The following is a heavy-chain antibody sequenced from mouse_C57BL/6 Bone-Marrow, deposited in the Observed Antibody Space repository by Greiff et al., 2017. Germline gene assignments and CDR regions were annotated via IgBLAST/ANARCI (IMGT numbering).Heavy chain of an antibody. V-gene: IGHV1-69*01. CDR2: IDPSDSYT. Sequence: QVQLQQPGAELVMPGASVKLSCKASGYTFTSYWMHWVKQRPGQGLEWIGEIDPSDSYTNYNQKFKGKSTLTVDKSSSTAYMQLSSMTSADSAVYYCARDGSSYDWFSYWGQGTLVTVSA. CDR1: GYTFTSYW. CDR3: ARDGSSYDWFSY. D-gene: IGHD1-1*01. J-gene: IGHJ3*01.